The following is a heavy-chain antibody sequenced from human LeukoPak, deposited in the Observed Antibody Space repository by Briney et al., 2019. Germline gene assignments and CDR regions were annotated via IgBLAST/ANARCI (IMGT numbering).Heavy chain of an antibody. V-gene: IGHV3-66*01. CDR1: GFTDSSNY. D-gene: IGHD5-24*01. J-gene: IGHJ3*02. CDR2: IYGGGTT. Sequence: GGSLTLSCVASGFTDSSNYMSWVRQAPGKGLDWVSVIYGGGTTNYKDSVQDRFIISRDNSKNTLYLQMNSLRAEDTDLYYCAKEMATMNAFDIWGQGTMVTVSS. CDR3: AKEMATMNAFDI.